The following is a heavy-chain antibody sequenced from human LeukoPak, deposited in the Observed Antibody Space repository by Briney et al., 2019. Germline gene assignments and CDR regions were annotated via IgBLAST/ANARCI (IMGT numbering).Heavy chain of an antibody. CDR2: INPNSGGT. Sequence: ASVKVSCKASGYTLTGYYMHWVRQAPGQGLEWMGWINPNSGGTNYAQSFQGRVTMTRDTSASTAYMELSSLRSEDAAVYYCATLSVSDYWGQGTLVTVSS. V-gene: IGHV1-2*02. CDR3: ATLSVSDY. D-gene: IGHD3-16*02. J-gene: IGHJ4*02. CDR1: GYTLTGYY.